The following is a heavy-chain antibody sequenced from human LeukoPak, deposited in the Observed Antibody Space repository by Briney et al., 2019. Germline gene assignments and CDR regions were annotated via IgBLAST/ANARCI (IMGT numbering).Heavy chain of an antibody. D-gene: IGHD2-2*01. CDR1: GGTFSSYA. CDR2: IIPIFGTA. J-gene: IGHJ4*02. V-gene: IGHV1-69*13. CDR3: AREAGGVPATADY. Sequence: GASVKVSCKASGGTFSSYAISWVRQAPGQGLEWMGGIIPIFGTANYAQKFQGRVTITADESTSTAYMELSSLRSDDTAVYYCAREAGGVPATADYWGQGTLVTVSS.